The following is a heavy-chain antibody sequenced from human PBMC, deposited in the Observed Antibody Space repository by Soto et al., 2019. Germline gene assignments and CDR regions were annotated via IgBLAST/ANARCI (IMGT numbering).Heavy chain of an antibody. CDR3: ARDQRFRRVYGMDV. V-gene: IGHV1-2*02. J-gene: IGHJ6*02. CDR2: INPNSGGT. Sequence: GASVKVSCKASGYTFTGYYMHWVRQAPGQGLEWMGWINPNSGGTNYAQKFQGRVTMTRDTSISTAYMELSRLRSDDTAVYYCARDQRFRRVYGMDVWGQGTTVTVSS. D-gene: IGHD3-3*01. CDR1: GYTFTGYY.